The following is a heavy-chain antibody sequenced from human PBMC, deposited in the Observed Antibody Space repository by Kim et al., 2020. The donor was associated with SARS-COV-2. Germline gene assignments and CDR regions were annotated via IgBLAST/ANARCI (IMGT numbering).Heavy chain of an antibody. CDR2: INHSGST. J-gene: IGHJ5*02. D-gene: IGHD3-3*01. Sequence: SETLSLTCAVYGGSFSGYYWSWIRQPPGKGLEWIGEINHSGSTNYNPSLKSRVTISVDTSKNQFSLKLSSVTAADTAVYYCARVYTYDFWSGYSGWFDPWGQGTLVTVSS. CDR3: ARVYTYDFWSGYSGWFDP. CDR1: GGSFSGYY. V-gene: IGHV4-34*01.